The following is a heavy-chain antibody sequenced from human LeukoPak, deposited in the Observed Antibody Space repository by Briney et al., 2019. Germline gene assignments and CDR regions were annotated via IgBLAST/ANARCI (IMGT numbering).Heavy chain of an antibody. Sequence: ASVKVSCKASGYTFTSYGISWVRQAPGQGLEGMGWISAYNGNTNYAQKLQGRVTMTTNTSTSTAYMELRSLRSDDTAVYYCARDLYYDSSDYYSVFDYWGQGTLVTVSS. D-gene: IGHD3-22*01. CDR1: GYTFTSYG. CDR3: ARDLYYDSSDYYSVFDY. CDR2: ISAYNGNT. V-gene: IGHV1-18*01. J-gene: IGHJ4*02.